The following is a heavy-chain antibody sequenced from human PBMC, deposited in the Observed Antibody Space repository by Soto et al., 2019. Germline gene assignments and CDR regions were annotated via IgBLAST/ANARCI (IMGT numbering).Heavy chain of an antibody. Sequence: QVPLVQSGAEMKKPGSSVKVSCQASGSTFSSYTVSWVRQAPGQGLEWMGRIIPVLGVTNYAPKFKGRVTITADKSKTTAYMELSSLRSGDTAVYYCARRRYCGADCYSKYYYGMDVWGQGTTVTVSS. D-gene: IGHD2-21*02. CDR2: IIPVLGVT. J-gene: IGHJ6*02. CDR1: GSTFSSYT. V-gene: IGHV1-69*02. CDR3: ARRRYCGADCYSKYYYGMDV.